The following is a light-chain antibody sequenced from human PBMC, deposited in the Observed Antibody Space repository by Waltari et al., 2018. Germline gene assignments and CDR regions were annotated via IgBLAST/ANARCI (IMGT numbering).Light chain of an antibody. CDR3: QKYESVPAT. CDR2: HAS. J-gene: IGKJ1*01. CDR1: PSIGIY. V-gene: IGKV3-20*01. Sequence: EIVLTQSPGTLSLSPGERATLSCRASPSIGIYLAWFQQKPGRAPRHLMYHASSRATGNPDRFSGSGSVTDFSLTISRREPEDFAVYYCQKYESVPATFGQGTKVEIK.